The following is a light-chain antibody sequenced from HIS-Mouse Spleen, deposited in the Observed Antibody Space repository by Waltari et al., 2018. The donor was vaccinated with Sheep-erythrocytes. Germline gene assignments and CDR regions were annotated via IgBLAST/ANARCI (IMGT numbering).Light chain of an antibody. J-gene: IGLJ1*01. Sequence: QSALTQPRPVSGSPGQSVTISCPGPSSDVGVYTSVSWYQQHPGKAPKLMIYDFSKRPSGVPDRFSGSKSGNTASLTISGLQAEDEADYYCCSYAGSYNHVFATGTKVTVL. V-gene: IGLV2-11*01. CDR1: SSDVGVYTS. CDR3: CSYAGSYNHV. CDR2: DFS.